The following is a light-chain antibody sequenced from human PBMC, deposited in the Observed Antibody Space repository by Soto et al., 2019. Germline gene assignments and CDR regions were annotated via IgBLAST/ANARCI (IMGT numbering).Light chain of an antibody. J-gene: IGKJ5*01. V-gene: IGKV1-39*01. CDR1: QTISFY. CDR2: PTS. Sequence: TQSPSSLSASIGDRVTITGRASQTISFYLNWYQQTPGNAPKLLIYPTSTLQRGVPSRFSGSGSGTDFTLTISALQPEDFATYYCQQADTFPATFGQGTRLEI. CDR3: QQADTFPAT.